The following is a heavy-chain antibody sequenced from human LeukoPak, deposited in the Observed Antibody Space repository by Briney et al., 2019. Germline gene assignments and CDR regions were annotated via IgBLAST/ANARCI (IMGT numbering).Heavy chain of an antibody. CDR1: GFTLNTFA. CDR3: AKLGVVIVSHDYYYYMDV. V-gene: IGHV3-30*02. D-gene: IGHD3-3*01. CDR2: IRYDGSNK. Sequence: GGSLRLSCAASGFTLNTFAMHWVRQAPGRGLEWVAFIRYDGSNKYYADSVKGRFTISRDNSKNTLYLQMNSLRAEDTAVYYCAKLGVVIVSHDYYYYMDVWGKGTTVTVSS. J-gene: IGHJ6*03.